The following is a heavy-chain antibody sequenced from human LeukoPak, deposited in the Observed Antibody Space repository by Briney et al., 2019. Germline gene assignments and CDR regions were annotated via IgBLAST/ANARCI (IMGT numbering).Heavy chain of an antibody. CDR1: GYTFTSYY. V-gene: IGHV1-46*01. J-gene: IGHJ4*02. Sequence: ASVKASCKASGYTFTSYYMHWVRQAPGQGLEWMGIINPSGGSTSYAQKFQGRVTMTTDTSTTTVYMELSSLRSEDTAVYYCAREGGGLGYFDSWGQGTLVTVSS. CDR2: INPSGGST. D-gene: IGHD3-16*01. CDR3: AREGGGLGYFDS.